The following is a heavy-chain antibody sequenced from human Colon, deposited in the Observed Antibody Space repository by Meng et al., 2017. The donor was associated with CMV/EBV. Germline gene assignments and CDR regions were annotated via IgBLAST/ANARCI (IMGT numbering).Heavy chain of an antibody. CDR3: VRDYFFDSPSPDLPNALDI. CDR2: IRYDGSNK. D-gene: IGHD3-22*01. Sequence: GGSLRLSCAASGFTFSSYGMHWVRQAPGKGLEWVAFIRYDGSNKYYADSVKGRFTISRDNSKNTLYLQMNSLRAEDTAVYYCVRDYFFDSPSPDLPNALDIWGQGTMVTVSS. V-gene: IGHV3-30*02. J-gene: IGHJ3*02. CDR1: GFTFSSYG.